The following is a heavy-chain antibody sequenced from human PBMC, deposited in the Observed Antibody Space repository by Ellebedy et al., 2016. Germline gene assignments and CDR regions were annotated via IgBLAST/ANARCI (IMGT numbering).Heavy chain of an antibody. Sequence: SVKVSCXASGGTFSSYAISWVRQAPGQGLEWMGGIIPIFGTANYAQKFQGRVTITADESTSTAYMELSSLRSEDTAVYYCAREGVRRGGPYYFDYWGQGTLVTVSS. V-gene: IGHV1-69*13. CDR1: GGTFSSYA. CDR3: AREGVRRGGPYYFDY. D-gene: IGHD1-26*01. CDR2: IIPIFGTA. J-gene: IGHJ4*02.